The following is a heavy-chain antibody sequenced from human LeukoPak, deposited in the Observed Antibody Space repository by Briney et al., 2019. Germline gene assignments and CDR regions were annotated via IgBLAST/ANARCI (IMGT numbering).Heavy chain of an antibody. CDR3: ARDPLIAAAGIDY. CDR1: GFTFSSYA. Sequence: GGSLRLSCAASGFTFSSYAMSWVRQAPGKGLEWVANIKQDGSEKYYVDSVKGRFTISRDNAKNSLYLQMNSLRAEDTAVYYCARDPLIAAAGIDYWGQGTLVTVSS. V-gene: IGHV3-7*01. D-gene: IGHD6-13*01. CDR2: IKQDGSEK. J-gene: IGHJ4*02.